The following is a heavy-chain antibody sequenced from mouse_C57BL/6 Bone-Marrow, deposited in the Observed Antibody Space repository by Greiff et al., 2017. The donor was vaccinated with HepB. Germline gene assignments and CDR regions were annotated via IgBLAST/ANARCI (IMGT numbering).Heavy chain of an antibody. V-gene: IGHV1-4*01. D-gene: IGHD1-1*01. CDR3: ARGYYGSSKQNDY. Sequence: VQLQQSGAELARPGASVKMSCKASGYTFTSYTMHWVKQRPGQGLEWIGYINPSSGYTKYNQKFKDKATLTADKSSSTAYMQLSSLTSEDSAVYYCARGYYGSSKQNDYWGQGTTLTVSS. CDR2: INPSSGYT. J-gene: IGHJ2*01. CDR1: GYTFTSYT.